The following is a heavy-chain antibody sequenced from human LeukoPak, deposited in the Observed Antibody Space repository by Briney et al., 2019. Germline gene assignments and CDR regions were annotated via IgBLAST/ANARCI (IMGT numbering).Heavy chain of an antibody. Sequence: PSETLSLTCTVSGGSISSYYWSWIRQPPGKGLEWIGYIYYSGSTNYNPSLKSRVTISVDTSKNQFSLKLSSVTAADTAVYYCARKSIAVAGTFSDYWGQGTLVTVSS. D-gene: IGHD6-19*01. J-gene: IGHJ4*02. CDR3: ARKSIAVAGTFSDY. V-gene: IGHV4-59*08. CDR2: IYYSGST. CDR1: GGSISSYY.